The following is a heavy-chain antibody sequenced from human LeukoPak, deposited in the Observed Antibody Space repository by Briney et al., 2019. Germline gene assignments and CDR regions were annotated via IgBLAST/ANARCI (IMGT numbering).Heavy chain of an antibody. Sequence: GASVKVSCKASGYTFTGSYIHWVRHAPGQGPEWMGCINPNTGGTNYAQKFQGSVTMTRDTSIITAYMEINRLTSDDTALYYCARDYSSSLRGSRYWGQGTLVTVSS. V-gene: IGHV1-2*02. CDR2: INPNTGGT. J-gene: IGHJ4*02. CDR1: GYTFTGSY. D-gene: IGHD6-6*01. CDR3: ARDYSSSLRGSRY.